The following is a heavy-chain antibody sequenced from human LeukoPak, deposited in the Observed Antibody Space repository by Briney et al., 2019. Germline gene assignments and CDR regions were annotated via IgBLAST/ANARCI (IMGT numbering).Heavy chain of an antibody. J-gene: IGHJ3*02. V-gene: IGHV4-30-2*01. CDR2: IYHSGST. CDR3: ARKALTLDAFDI. CDR1: GGSISSGGYS. D-gene: IGHD3-9*01. Sequence: SETLSLTCAVSGGSISSGGYSWSWIRQPPGKGLEWIGYIYHSGSTYYNPSLKSRVTISVDRSKNQFSLKLSSVTAADTAVYYCARKALTLDAFDIWGQGRMVTVSS.